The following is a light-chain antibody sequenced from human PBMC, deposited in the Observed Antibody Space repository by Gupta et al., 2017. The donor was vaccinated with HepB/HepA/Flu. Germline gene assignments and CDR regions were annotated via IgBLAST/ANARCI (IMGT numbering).Light chain of an antibody. CDR1: HNINPW. CDR3: QQYGYYRS. CDR2: QAS. V-gene: IGKV1-5*03. J-gene: IGKJ2*01. Sequence: TLSASVGDRVTITCRASHNINPWLAWYQHRPGKAPKLLMYQASILQSGVPSRFSGSGSGTQFTLTSTSRQPDDSATYYGQQYGYYRSFGQGTRLEIK.